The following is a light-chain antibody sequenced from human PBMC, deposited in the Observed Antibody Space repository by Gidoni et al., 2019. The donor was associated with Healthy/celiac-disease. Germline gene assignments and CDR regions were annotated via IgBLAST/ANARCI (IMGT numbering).Light chain of an antibody. J-gene: IGKJ1*01. CDR3: QQYNNWPPWT. V-gene: IGKV3-15*01. CDR1: QSVSSN. Sequence: IVLTQSPATLSVSPGERATLSCRASQSVSSNFAWYQQQPGQAPRLLIYGASTRATGIPARFSGSGSGTEVTLTISSRQSEDLAVYYCQQYNNWPPWTFGQXTKVEIK. CDR2: GAS.